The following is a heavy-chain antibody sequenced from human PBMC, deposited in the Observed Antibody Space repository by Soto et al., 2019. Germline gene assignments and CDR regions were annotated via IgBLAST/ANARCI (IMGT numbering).Heavy chain of an antibody. CDR2: ISGIGGST. CDR3: AKRAWGYFYFDY. CDR1: GFTFSSYA. Sequence: GGSLRLSCAASGFTFSSYAMSWVRQAPGKGLEWVSVISGIGGSTYYADSVKGRFTISRDNSKNTLYLQMNSLRAEDTAVYYCAKRAWGYFYFDYWGQGTLVTVSS. D-gene: IGHD1-26*01. V-gene: IGHV3-23*01. J-gene: IGHJ4*02.